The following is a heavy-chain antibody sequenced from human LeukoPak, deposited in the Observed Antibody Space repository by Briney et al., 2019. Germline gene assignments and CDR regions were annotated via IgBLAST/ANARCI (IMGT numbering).Heavy chain of an antibody. Sequence: GASVKVSCKNSGYTFTGYYMHRVRQAPGQGLEWMGWINPNSGGTNYAQKFQARITMTRDTSISTAYMELSRLRSDDTAVYYCARAQVYCRGGGCPYFDYWGQGTLVTVSS. CDR1: GYTFTGYY. CDR2: INPNSGGT. D-gene: IGHD2-15*01. J-gene: IGHJ4*02. CDR3: ARAQVYCRGGGCPYFDY. V-gene: IGHV1-2*02.